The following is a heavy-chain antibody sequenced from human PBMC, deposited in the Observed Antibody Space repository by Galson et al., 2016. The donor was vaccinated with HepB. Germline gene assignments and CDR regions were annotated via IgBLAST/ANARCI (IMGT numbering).Heavy chain of an antibody. CDR1: GGSISSGDYY. CDR2: IEDSGST. D-gene: IGHD3-22*01. J-gene: IGHJ3*02. Sequence: TLSLTCSVSGGSISSGDYYWSWIRQPPGKGLEWIGYIEDSGSTQYNPSLKSRITMSVDTSKNQFSLKVRSVTAADTAVYYCARQFYDDSGYQPNDAFDIWGQGTMVTVSS. CDR3: ARQFYDDSGYQPNDAFDI. V-gene: IGHV4-30-4*01.